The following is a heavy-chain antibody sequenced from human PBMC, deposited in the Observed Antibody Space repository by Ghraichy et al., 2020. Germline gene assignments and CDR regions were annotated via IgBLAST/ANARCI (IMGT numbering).Heavy chain of an antibody. J-gene: IGHJ2*01. D-gene: IGHD4-23*01. V-gene: IGHV3-23*01. Sequence: GSLRLSCAASGFTFSSYAMSWVRQAPGKGLEWVSAISGSGGSTYYADSVKGRFTISRDNSKNTLYLQMNSLRAEDTAVYYCAKDNSQTPVVTNWYFDLWGRGTLVTVSS. CDR3: AKDNSQTPVVTNWYFDL. CDR2: ISGSGGST. CDR1: GFTFSSYA.